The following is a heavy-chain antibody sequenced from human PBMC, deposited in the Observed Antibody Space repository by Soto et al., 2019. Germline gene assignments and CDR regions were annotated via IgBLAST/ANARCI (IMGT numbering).Heavy chain of an antibody. CDR1: GYTFTSYG. Sequence: ASVKVSCKASGYTFTSYGINWVRQAPGQGLEWMGWISVSNGNTNYVQKLQGRVTVTTDTSTSTVYMDLRSLRSDDTAVYYCARGGGGGTYFDYYYGLDVWGQGTTVTVSS. CDR2: ISVSNGNT. D-gene: IGHD1-26*01. V-gene: IGHV1-18*04. J-gene: IGHJ6*02. CDR3: ARGGGGGTYFDYYYGLDV.